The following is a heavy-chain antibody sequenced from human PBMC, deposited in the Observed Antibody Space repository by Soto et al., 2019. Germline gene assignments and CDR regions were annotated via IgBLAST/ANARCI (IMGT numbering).Heavy chain of an antibody. Sequence: QVQLVQSGAEVKKPGASVKVSCKASDYTFTNYGISWVRQAPGQGLEWMGWISAYNGNTNYAQKLQGRVTMTTDTSTSTAHMELTSLRSADTAVYYSARSSSGPPPDAFAIWGQGTMVTVSS. V-gene: IGHV1-18*01. D-gene: IGHD6-19*01. CDR2: ISAYNGNT. CDR3: ARSSSGPPPDAFAI. J-gene: IGHJ3*02. CDR1: DYTFTNYG.